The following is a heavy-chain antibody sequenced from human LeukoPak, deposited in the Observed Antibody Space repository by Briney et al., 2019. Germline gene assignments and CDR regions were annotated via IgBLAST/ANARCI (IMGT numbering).Heavy chain of an antibody. J-gene: IGHJ4*02. CDR1: GGSISSSSYY. CDR3: ARVPRDSSGFIDY. V-gene: IGHV4-39*01. D-gene: IGHD3-22*01. Sequence: SETLSLTCTVSGGSISSSSYYWGWIRQPPGKGLEWIGSIYYSGSTYYNPSLKSRVTISVDTSKNQFSLKLSSVTAADTAVYYCARVPRDSSGFIDYWGQGTLVTVSS. CDR2: IYYSGST.